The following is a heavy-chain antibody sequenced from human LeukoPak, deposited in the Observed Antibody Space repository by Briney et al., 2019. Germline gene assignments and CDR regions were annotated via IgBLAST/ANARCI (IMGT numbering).Heavy chain of an antibody. J-gene: IGHJ3*02. CDR2: IYYSGST. V-gene: IGHV4-61*01. CDR1: GGSISSGSYY. Sequence: SETLSLTCTVSGGSISSGSYYWSWIRQPPGKGLEWIGYIYYSGSTNYNPSLKSRVTISVDTSKNQFSLKLSSVTAADTAVYYCARGGTMIVVFSAFDIWGQGTMVTVSS. CDR3: ARGGTMIVVFSAFDI. D-gene: IGHD3-22*01.